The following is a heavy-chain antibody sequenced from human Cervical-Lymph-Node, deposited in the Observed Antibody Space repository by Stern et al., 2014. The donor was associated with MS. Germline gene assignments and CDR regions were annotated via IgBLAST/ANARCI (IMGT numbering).Heavy chain of an antibody. Sequence: EVQLVQSGGGLVQPGRSLRLSCAASGFTFDDYAMQWVRQAPGKGLEWVSGISWNSGSIGYADSVKGRFTISRDNAKNSLCLQMNSLRPEDTALYYCAKGLGTDYYYGMDVWGQGTTVTVSS. CDR1: GFTFDDYA. D-gene: IGHD5-18*01. J-gene: IGHJ6*02. V-gene: IGHV3-9*01. CDR2: ISWNSGSI. CDR3: AKGLGTDYYYGMDV.